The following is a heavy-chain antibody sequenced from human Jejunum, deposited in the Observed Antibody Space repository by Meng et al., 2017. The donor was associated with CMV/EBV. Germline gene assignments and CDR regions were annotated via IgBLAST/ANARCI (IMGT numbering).Heavy chain of an antibody. D-gene: IGHD5-24*01. CDR3: VRDAGRRDGYNYLGYFDY. V-gene: IGHV3-74*01. CDR2: INADGSSP. CDR1: FTFSDYW. Sequence: FTFSDYWMHWVRQVPGKGLVWVSTINADGSSPTYADSVKGRFTISRDNAKNTLYLQMDSLRADDSAVYYCVRDAGRRDGYNYLGYFDYWGQGTLVTVSS. J-gene: IGHJ4*02.